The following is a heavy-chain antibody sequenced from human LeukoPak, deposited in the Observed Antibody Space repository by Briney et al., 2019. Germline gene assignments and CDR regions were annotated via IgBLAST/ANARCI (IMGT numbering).Heavy chain of an antibody. CDR1: GYTFTSYG. CDR2: ISAYNGDT. J-gene: IGHJ3*02. Sequence: ASVKVSCKASGYTFTSYGINWVRQAPGQGLEWMGWISAYNGDTNYAQKLQGRVTMTTDTSTSTAYMELRSLRSDDTAVYYCARVRSGYAGLELLDMWGQGTLVTVSS. CDR3: ARVRSGYAGLELLDM. V-gene: IGHV1-18*01. D-gene: IGHD5-12*01.